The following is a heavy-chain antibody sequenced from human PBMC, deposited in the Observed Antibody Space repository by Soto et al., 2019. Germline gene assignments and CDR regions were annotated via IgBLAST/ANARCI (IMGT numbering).Heavy chain of an antibody. CDR2: ISPYNGTT. D-gene: IGHD1-1*01. CDR3: ARDGERDTGLNFYYYLHGMDA. J-gene: IGHJ6*02. CDR1: GYTFTTYG. Sequence: ASVKVSFKASGYTFTTYGISWLRQARRQGLEWMGWISPYNGTTKYAEKFQGEMTMTTDTATSTAYMDLRSLRSDYTAVYYCARDGERDTGLNFYYYLHGMDAWGQGTRVTVS. V-gene: IGHV1-18*04.